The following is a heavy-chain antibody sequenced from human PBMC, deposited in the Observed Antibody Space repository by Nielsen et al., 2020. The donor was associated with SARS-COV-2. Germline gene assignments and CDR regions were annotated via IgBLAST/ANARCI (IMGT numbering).Heavy chain of an antibody. D-gene: IGHD6-13*01. J-gene: IGHJ4*02. CDR1: GFSLSTSGVG. V-gene: IGHV2-5*02. CDR2: IYWDDDK. CDR3: AHSYSSRFVFDY. Sequence: SGPTLVQPTQTLTLNCTFSGFSLSTSGVGVGWIRQPPGQALEWLALIYWDDDKRYSPSLKSRLTITKNTSKNQVVLTMTNMDPVDTATYYCAHSYSSRFVFDYWGQGTLGTVSS.